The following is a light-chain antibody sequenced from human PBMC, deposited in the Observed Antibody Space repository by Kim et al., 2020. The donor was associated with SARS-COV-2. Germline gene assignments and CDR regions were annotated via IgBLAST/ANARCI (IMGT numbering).Light chain of an antibody. J-gene: IGLJ3*02. CDR1: SGSIASNY. CDR2: ADK. V-gene: IGLV6-57*04. Sequence: NFMLTQPHSVSESPGKTVTISCTRSSGSIASNYVQWYQQRPGSARTTVIYADKQRPSGVPDRFSGSIDSSSNSASLTISGMRPEDEADYYCQSYDSTNHWVFGGGTQLTVL. CDR3: QSYDSTNHWV.